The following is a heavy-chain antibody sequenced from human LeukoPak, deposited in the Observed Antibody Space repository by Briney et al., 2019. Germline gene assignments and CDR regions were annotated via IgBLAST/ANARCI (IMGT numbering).Heavy chain of an antibody. CDR3: ARAGRYYDLWSGYYHKNFDY. CDR1: GFTFDDYG. D-gene: IGHD3-3*01. J-gene: IGHJ4*02. CDR2: INWNGGST. Sequence: PGGSLRLSCAASGFTFDDYGMSWVRQAPGKGLEWVSGINWNGGSTGYADSVKGRFTISRDNAKNSLYLQMNSLRAEDTALYYCARAGRYYDLWSGYYHKNFDYWGQGTLVTVSS. V-gene: IGHV3-20*04.